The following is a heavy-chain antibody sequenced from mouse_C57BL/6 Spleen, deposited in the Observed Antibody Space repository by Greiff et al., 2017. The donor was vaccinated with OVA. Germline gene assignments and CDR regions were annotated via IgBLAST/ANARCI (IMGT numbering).Heavy chain of an antibody. Sequence: VQLQQPGAELVMPGASVKLSCKASGYTFTSYWMHWVKQRPGQGLEWFGEIDPSDSYTNYNQKFKGKSTLTVDKSSSTAYMQLSSLTSEDAAVYYCAREGSYAMDYWGQGTSVTVSS. V-gene: IGHV1-69*01. CDR1: GYTFTSYW. CDR2: IDPSDSYT. CDR3: AREGSYAMDY. J-gene: IGHJ4*01.